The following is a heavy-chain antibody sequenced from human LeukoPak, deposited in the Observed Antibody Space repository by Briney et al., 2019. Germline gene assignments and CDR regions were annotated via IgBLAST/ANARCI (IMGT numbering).Heavy chain of an antibody. Sequence: SETLSLTCTVSGGSISSYYWSWIRQPAGKGLEWIGRIYTSGSTNYNPSLKSRVTMSVDTSKNQFSLKLSSVTAADTAVYYCAREGSGWYRSYFYYYMDVWGKGTTVTVCS. D-gene: IGHD6-19*01. CDR3: AREGSGWYRSYFYYYMDV. J-gene: IGHJ6*03. CDR2: IYTSGST. CDR1: GGSISSYY. V-gene: IGHV4-4*07.